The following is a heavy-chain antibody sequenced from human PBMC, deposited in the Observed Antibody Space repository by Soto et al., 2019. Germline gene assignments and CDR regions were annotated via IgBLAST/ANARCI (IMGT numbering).Heavy chain of an antibody. D-gene: IGHD6-6*01. CDR3: ARTLEYSSSYLEIWFDP. CDR1: GGSISSYY. V-gene: IGHV4-59*01. CDR2: IYYSGST. Sequence: PSEPLSLTCTVSGGSISSYYWSWIRQPPGKGLEWIGYIYYSGSTNYNPSLKSRVTISVDTSKNQFSLKLSSVTAADTAVYYCARTLEYSSSYLEIWFDPWGQGTLVTVSS. J-gene: IGHJ5*02.